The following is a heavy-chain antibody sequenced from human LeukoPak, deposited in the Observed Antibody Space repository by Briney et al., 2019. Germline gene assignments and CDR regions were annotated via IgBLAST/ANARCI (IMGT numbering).Heavy chain of an antibody. V-gene: IGHV4-39*01. CDR3: ARQTGSGLFILP. CDR1: GVSISSSNSY. D-gene: IGHD3/OR15-3a*01. Sequence: SETLSLTCTVSGVSISSSNSYWGWIRQPPGKGLEWIGSIYCSGNTYYNASLKSQVSISMDTSKNQFSLRLTSVTAADTAVYYCARQTGSGLFILPGGQGTLVTVSS. CDR2: IYCSGNT. J-gene: IGHJ4*02.